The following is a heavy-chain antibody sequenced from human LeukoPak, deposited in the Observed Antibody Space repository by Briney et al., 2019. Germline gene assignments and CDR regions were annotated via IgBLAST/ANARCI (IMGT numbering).Heavy chain of an antibody. V-gene: IGHV4-39*07. J-gene: IGHJ5*02. D-gene: IGHD3-3*01. CDR1: GGSISSSSYY. Sequence: PSETLSLTCTVSGGSISSSSYYWGWIRQPSGKGLEWIGSIYYSGSTYYNPSLKSRVTISVDTSKNQFSLKLSSVTAADTAVYYCARVGYYDFWSGYYPTVDWFDPWGQGTLVTVSS. CDR3: ARVGYYDFWSGYYPTVDWFDP. CDR2: IYYSGST.